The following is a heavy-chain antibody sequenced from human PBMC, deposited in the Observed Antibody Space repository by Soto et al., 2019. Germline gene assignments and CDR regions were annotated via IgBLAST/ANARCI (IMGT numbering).Heavy chain of an antibody. CDR2: ISSSSSYI. CDR1: GFTFSSYS. Sequence: EVQLVESGGGLVKPGGSLRLSCAASGFTFSSYSMNWVRQAPGKGLEWVSSISSSSSYIYYADSVKGRFTISRDNAKNSLYLQMNSLRAEDTAVYYCARDLRDIVATIDRYVDYWGQGTLVTVSS. J-gene: IGHJ4*02. CDR3: ARDLRDIVATIDRYVDY. D-gene: IGHD5-12*01. V-gene: IGHV3-21*01.